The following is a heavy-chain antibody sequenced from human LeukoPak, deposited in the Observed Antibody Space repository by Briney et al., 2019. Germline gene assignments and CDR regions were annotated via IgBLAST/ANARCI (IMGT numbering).Heavy chain of an antibody. J-gene: IGHJ6*02. D-gene: IGHD6-13*01. Sequence: GGSLRLSCAASGFTFDDYAMHWVRQAPGKGLEWVSGISWNSGSIGYADSVKGRFTISRDNAKNSLYLQMNSLRAEDTAVYYCARVPAASGRANYYYYYAMDVWGQGTTVTVSS. CDR3: ARVPAASGRANYYYYYAMDV. V-gene: IGHV3-9*01. CDR1: GFTFDDYA. CDR2: ISWNSGSI.